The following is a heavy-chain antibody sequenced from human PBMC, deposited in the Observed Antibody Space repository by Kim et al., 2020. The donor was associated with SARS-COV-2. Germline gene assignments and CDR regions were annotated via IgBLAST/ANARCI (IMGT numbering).Heavy chain of an antibody. Sequence: GESLKISCKGSGYSFTSYWIGWVRQMPGKGLEWMGIIYPGDSDTRYSPSFQGQVTISADKSISTAYLQWSSLKASDTAMYYCARHRSPYYYGSGSLFWYGMDVWGQGTTVTVSS. V-gene: IGHV5-51*01. CDR1: GYSFTSYW. D-gene: IGHD3-10*01. CDR3: ARHRSPYYYGSGSLFWYGMDV. CDR2: IYPGDSDT. J-gene: IGHJ6*02.